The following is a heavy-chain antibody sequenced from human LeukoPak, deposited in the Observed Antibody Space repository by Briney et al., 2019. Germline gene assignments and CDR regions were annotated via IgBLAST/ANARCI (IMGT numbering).Heavy chain of an antibody. J-gene: IGHJ4*02. Sequence: SETLSLTCAVSGGSISSSNWWSWVRQPPGKGLEWIGEIYHSGSTNYNPSLKSRVTISVDKSKNQFSLKLSSVTAADTAVYYCARDLYSGSYLFDYWGQGTLVTVSP. CDR2: IYHSGST. CDR1: GGSISSSNW. V-gene: IGHV4-4*02. CDR3: ARDLYSGSYLFDY. D-gene: IGHD1-26*01.